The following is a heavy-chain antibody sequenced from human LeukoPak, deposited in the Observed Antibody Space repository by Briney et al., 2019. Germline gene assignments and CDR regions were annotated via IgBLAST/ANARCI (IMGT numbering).Heavy chain of an antibody. Sequence: PSETLSLTCTVSGGSISSSSYYWGWIRQPPGKGLEWIGSIYYSGNTYYNPSLKSRVTISVDTSKNQFSLKLSSVTAADTAVYYCARERKYSSGWYNLRTLDYWGQGTLVTVSS. V-gene: IGHV4-39*07. CDR2: IYYSGNT. J-gene: IGHJ4*02. D-gene: IGHD6-19*01. CDR1: GGSISSSSYY. CDR3: ARERKYSSGWYNLRTLDY.